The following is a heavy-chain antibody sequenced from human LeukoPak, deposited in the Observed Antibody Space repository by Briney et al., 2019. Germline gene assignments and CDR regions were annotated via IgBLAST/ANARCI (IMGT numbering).Heavy chain of an antibody. Sequence: GGSLRLSCAAFDFSFSDSTMSWVRQAAGKGLEWVAKVKEDGSDEKYVDSVKGRFTISRDNAKNSLYLQMNSLRPEDTAVYFCVVGGAGGGYFPNWGQGSLVIVSS. D-gene: IGHD3-16*01. J-gene: IGHJ1*01. CDR3: VVGGAGGGYFPN. CDR2: VKEDGSDE. CDR1: DFSFSDST. V-gene: IGHV3-7*01.